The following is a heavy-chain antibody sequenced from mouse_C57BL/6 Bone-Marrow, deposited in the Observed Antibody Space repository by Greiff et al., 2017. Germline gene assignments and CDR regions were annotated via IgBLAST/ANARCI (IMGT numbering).Heavy chain of an antibody. V-gene: IGHV3-6*01. CDR3: ARDYYYGSSYGY. CDR1: GYSITSGYY. CDR2: ISYDGSN. D-gene: IGHD1-1*01. J-gene: IGHJ2*01. Sequence: ESGPGLVKPSQSLSLTCSVTGYSITSGYYWNWIRQFPGNKLEWMGYISYDGSNNYNPSLKNRISITRDTSKNQFFLKLNSVTTEDTATYYCARDYYYGSSYGYWSQGTTLTVSS.